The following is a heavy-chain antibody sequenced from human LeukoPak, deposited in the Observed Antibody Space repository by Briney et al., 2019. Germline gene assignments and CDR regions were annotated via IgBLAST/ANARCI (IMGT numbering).Heavy chain of an antibody. CDR1: GVSISSSDYY. Sequence: SETLSLTCNVSGVSISSSDYYWGWIRQPPGKGLDWIGNIYYSGTTFYNPSLKSRVTISLDTSKNLFYLRLNSVTAADTAVYYCARDKAEQRRGMIGIFDVWGQGTVVTVSS. V-gene: IGHV4-39*07. J-gene: IGHJ3*01. CDR2: IYYSGTT. D-gene: IGHD2-21*01. CDR3: ARDKAEQRRGMIGIFDV.